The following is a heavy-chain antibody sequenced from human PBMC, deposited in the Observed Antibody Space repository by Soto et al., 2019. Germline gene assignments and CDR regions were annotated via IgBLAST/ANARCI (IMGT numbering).Heavy chain of an antibody. Sequence: EVQLVESGGGWVKRGGSLRLSCEASGFTFSNVGMKGVRQAPGKGLEWVGRIKSKRNSATTDYVAPVKGRFTISRDDSRNTLYLQMNSLKTEDTAVYYCATDRTRTFDCWGQGTLVTVSS. J-gene: IGHJ4*02. V-gene: IGHV3-15*07. CDR1: GFTFSNVG. CDR2: IKSKRNSATT. CDR3: ATDRTRTFDC.